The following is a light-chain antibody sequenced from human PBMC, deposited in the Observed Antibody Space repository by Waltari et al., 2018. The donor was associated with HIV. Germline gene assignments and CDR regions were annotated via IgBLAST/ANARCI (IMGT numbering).Light chain of an antibody. J-gene: IGKJ3*01. Sequence: DIQMTHSPPSLSASAGDRVTITCRASHSINNYVNWYQHKPGKVPRLLIYDASTLESGAPSRFSGSGFGTDFTLTISGLQQEDFATYYCLQTYSAPLTFGPGTRVDFK. CDR2: DAS. V-gene: IGKV1-39*01. CDR1: HSINNY. CDR3: LQTYSAPLT.